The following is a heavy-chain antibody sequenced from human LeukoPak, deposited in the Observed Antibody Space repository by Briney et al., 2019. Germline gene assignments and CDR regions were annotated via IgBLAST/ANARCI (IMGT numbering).Heavy chain of an antibody. J-gene: IGHJ4*02. CDR2: IRSKAYGGTT. D-gene: IGHD3-22*01. CDR3: TLYDSSGYSDY. CDR1: GFTFGDYA. Sequence: GGSLRLSCTASGFTFGDYAMSWFRQAPGKGLEWVGFIRSKAYGGTTEYAASVKGRFTTSRDDSKSIAYLQMNSLKTEDTAVYYCTLYDSSGYSDYWGQGTLVTVSS. V-gene: IGHV3-49*03.